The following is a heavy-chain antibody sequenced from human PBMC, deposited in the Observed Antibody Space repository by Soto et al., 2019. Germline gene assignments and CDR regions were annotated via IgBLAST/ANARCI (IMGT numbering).Heavy chain of an antibody. D-gene: IGHD7-27*01. CDR2: IYYSGST. V-gene: IGHV4-31*03. J-gene: IGHJ4*02. Sequence: QVQLQESGPGLVKPSQTLSLTCTVSGGSISSGGYYWSWIRHHPGKGLEWIGYIYYSGSTYYNPSVKSRVTISVDTSKNQFSLKLSSVTAAVTAVYYCARDNWGEYFDHWGQGTLVTVSS. CDR1: GGSISSGGYY. CDR3: ARDNWGEYFDH.